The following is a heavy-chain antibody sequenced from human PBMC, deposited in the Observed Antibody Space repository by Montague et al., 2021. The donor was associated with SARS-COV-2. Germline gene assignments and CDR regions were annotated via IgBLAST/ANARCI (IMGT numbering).Heavy chain of an antibody. D-gene: IGHD3-3*01. CDR2: IYTSGST. J-gene: IGHJ6*03. CDR1: GGSISSYY. CDR3: AREAGITIFGVAPAGYYYYMGV. V-gene: IGHV4-4*07. Sequence: SETLSLTCTVSGGSISSYYWSWIRQPAGKGLEWIGRIYTSGSTNYNPSLKSRVTMSVDTSKNQFSLKLSSVTAADTAVYYCAREAGITIFGVAPAGYYYYMGVWGKGTTVTVSS.